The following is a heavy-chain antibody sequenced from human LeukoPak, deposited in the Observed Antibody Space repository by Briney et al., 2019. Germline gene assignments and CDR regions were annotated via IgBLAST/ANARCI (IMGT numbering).Heavy chain of an antibody. D-gene: IGHD3-9*01. J-gene: IGHJ4*02. CDR1: GYTFSSYA. CDR3: AREGEADILTGYEFDY. V-gene: IGHV7-4-1*02. Sequence: SSVKVSCKASGYTFSSYAMNWVRQAPGQRLEWMGWINTNTGNPTYAQGFTGRFVFSLATSVSTAYLQISSLKAEDTTVYYCAREGEADILTGYEFDYWGQGTLVTVSS. CDR2: INTNTGNP.